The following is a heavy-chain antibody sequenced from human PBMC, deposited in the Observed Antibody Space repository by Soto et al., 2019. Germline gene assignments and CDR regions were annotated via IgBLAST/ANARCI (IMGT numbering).Heavy chain of an antibody. CDR1: GYTFTNHG. V-gene: IGHV1-18*04. D-gene: IGHD4-17*01. J-gene: IGHJ4*02. CDR2: IRGYNSNR. Sequence: QVQLVQSGPEVKKPGASVKVSCKASGYTFTNHGISWVRQAPGQVLEWVGWIRGYNSNRRYAQKFQGRVTISTATSTNTAYMELRSATPDDTAVYCCARETYPMAYAFHYWVQVTLVISSS. CDR3: ARETYPMAYAFHY.